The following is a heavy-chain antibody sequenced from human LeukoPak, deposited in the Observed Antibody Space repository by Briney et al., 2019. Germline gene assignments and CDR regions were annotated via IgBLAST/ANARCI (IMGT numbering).Heavy chain of an antibody. D-gene: IGHD5-18*01. CDR3: ARGGVDTAMADYNWFDP. Sequence: PSETLSLTCAVYGGSFSGYYWSWIRHPPGKGLEWIGEINHSGSTNYNPSLKSRVTISVGTSKNQFSLKLSSVTAADTAVYYCARGGVDTAMADYNWFDPWGQGTLVTVSS. CDR1: GGSFSGYY. V-gene: IGHV4-34*01. J-gene: IGHJ5*02. CDR2: INHSGST.